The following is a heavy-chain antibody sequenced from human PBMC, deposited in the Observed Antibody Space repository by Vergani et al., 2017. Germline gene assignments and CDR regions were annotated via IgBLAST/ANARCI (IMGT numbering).Heavy chain of an antibody. V-gene: IGHV3-33*01. Sequence: QVQLVESGGGVVQPGRSLRLSCAASGFTFSSYGMRWVRQAPGKGLEWVAVIWYDGSNKYYADSVKGRFTIYRDNSKNTLYLQMNSLRAEDTAVYYCARDGEIAAAGLNYWGQGTLVTVSS. J-gene: IGHJ4*02. D-gene: IGHD6-13*01. CDR1: GFTFSSYG. CDR2: IWYDGSNK. CDR3: ARDGEIAAAGLNY.